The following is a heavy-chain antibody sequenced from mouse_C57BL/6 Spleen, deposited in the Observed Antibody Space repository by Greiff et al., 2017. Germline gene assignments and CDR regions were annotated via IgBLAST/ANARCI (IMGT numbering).Heavy chain of an antibody. CDR1: GFTFSSYT. CDR3: AIGGNPFDY. J-gene: IGHJ2*01. V-gene: IGHV5-9*01. D-gene: IGHD2-1*01. Sequence: EVKLMESGGGLVKPGGSLKLSCAASGFTFSSYTMSWVRQTPEKRLEWVATISGGGGNTYYPDSVKGRFTIYRDNAKNTLYRQMSSLRSEDTALYYCAIGGNPFDYWGQGTTLTVSS. CDR2: ISGGGGNT.